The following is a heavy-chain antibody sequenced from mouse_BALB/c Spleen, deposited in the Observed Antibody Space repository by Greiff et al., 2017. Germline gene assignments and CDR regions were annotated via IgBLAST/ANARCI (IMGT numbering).Heavy chain of an antibody. CDR3: AREGDSSGYVFAY. CDR2: ISYSGST. D-gene: IGHD3-2*01. J-gene: IGHJ3*01. Sequence: EVQGVESGPGLVKPSQSLSLTCTVTGYSITSDYAWNWIRQFPGNNLEWMGYISYSGSTSYNPSLKSRISITRDTSKNQFFLQLNSVTTEDTATYYCAREGDSSGYVFAYWGQGTLVTVSA. V-gene: IGHV3-2*02. CDR1: GYSITSDYA.